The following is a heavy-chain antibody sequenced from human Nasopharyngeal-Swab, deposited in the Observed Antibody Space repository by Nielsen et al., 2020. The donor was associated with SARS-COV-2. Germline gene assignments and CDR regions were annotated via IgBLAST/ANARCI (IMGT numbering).Heavy chain of an antibody. CDR2: ISYDGSNK. CDR1: GFTFSSYG. J-gene: IGHJ3*02. CDR3: ARAEVGAYAFDI. Sequence: GESLKISCAASGFTFSSYGMHWVRQAPGKGLEWVAVISYDGSNKYYADSVKGRFTISRDNSKNTLYLQMNSLRAEDTAVYYCARAEVGAYAFDIWGQGTMVTVSS. D-gene: IGHD1-26*01. V-gene: IGHV3-30*03.